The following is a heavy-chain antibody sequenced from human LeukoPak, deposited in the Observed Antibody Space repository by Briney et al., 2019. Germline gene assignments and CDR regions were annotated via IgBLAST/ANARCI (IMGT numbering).Heavy chain of an antibody. CDR3: ARLSDTEGSSTSYRASDI. D-gene: IGHD2-2*01. CDR2: IKQDGNDK. J-gene: IGHJ3*02. Sequence: GSLRLSCAASGFTFTTHWMSWVRQAPGKGLEWVANIKQDGNDKHYLESVKGRFTISRDNAKNSLYLQMNSLRAEDTAVYYCARLSDTEGSSTSYRASDIWGQGTLVTVSS. V-gene: IGHV3-7*01. CDR1: GFTFTTHW.